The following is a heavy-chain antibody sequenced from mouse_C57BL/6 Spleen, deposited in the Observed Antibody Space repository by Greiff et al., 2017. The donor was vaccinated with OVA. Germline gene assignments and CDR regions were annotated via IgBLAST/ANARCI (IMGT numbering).Heavy chain of an antibody. CDR2: IWSGGST. D-gene: IGHD2-12*01. CDR1: GFSLTSYG. V-gene: IGHV2-2*01. J-gene: IGHJ2*01. Sequence: VQVVESGPGLVQPSQSLSITCTVSGFSLTSYGVHWVRQSPGKGLEWLGVIWSGGSTDYNAAFISRLSISKDNSKSQVFFKMNSLQADDTAIYYCARSYYSSFFDYWGQGTTLTVSS. CDR3: ARSYYSSFFDY.